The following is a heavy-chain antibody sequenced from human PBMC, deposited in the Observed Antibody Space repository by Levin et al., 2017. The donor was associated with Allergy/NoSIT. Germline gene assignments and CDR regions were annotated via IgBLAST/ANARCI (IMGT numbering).Heavy chain of an antibody. D-gene: IGHD4-17*01. CDR3: AKVAGGRAYGDSGYYFDS. CDR2: MAQDGTNE. CDR1: EFTFRKFA. V-gene: IGHV3-30-3*01. Sequence: QAGGSLRLSCEASEFTFRKFAMHWVRRAPGKGLEWVAVMAQDGTNEYYSDSVRGRFSISRDNSKNALYLQMTSLRVDDTAVYYCAKVAGGRAYGDSGYYFDSWGQGALVTVSS. J-gene: IGHJ4*02.